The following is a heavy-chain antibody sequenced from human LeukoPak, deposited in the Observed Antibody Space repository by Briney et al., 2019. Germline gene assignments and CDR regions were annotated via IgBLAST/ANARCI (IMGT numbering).Heavy chain of an antibody. V-gene: IGHV3-30*04. CDR3: TNSDDYGDY. Sequence: PGGSLRLSCAASGFIFGEYAVHWVRQAPGKGLEWVAAIAFDDTDRYYIDSVKGRFTISRDDSKNTLYLHMTSLRAEDTAVYYCTNSDDYGDYWGQGTLVTVSS. CDR2: IAFDDTDR. CDR1: GFIFGEYA. J-gene: IGHJ4*02.